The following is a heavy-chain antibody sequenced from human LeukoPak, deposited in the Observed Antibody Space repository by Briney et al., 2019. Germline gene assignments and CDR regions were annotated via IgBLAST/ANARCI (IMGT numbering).Heavy chain of an antibody. CDR1: GFTFSSYS. D-gene: IGHD6-6*01. CDR2: ISSSSSYI. J-gene: IGHJ4*02. V-gene: IGHV3-21*01. Sequence: NPGGSLRLSCAASGFTFSSYSMNWVRQAPGKGLEWVSSISSSSSYIYYADSVKGRFTISRDNAKNSLYLQMNSLRAEDTAVYYCARSIRGSSSDFDYWGQGTLVTVSS. CDR3: ARSIRGSSSDFDY.